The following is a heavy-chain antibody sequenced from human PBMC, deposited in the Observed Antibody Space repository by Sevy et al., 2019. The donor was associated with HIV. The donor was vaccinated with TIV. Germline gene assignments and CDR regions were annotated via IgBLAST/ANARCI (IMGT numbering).Heavy chain of an antibody. V-gene: IGHV3-30*18. CDR1: GFTFSSYG. Sequence: GGSLRLSCAASGFTFSSYGMHWVRQAPGKGLEWVAVISYDGSNKYYADSVKGRFTISRDNSKNTLYLQMNSLRAEDTAVYYCAKDLGDGYSVDYWGQGTLVTVSS. CDR2: ISYDGSNK. D-gene: IGHD3-16*01. J-gene: IGHJ4*02. CDR3: AKDLGDGYSVDY.